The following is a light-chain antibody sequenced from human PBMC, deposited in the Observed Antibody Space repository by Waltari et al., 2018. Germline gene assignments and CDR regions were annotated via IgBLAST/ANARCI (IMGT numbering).Light chain of an antibody. CDR3: MQALQTPLT. CDR1: QSLLYSNGYNY. V-gene: IGKV2-28*01. J-gene: IGKJ4*01. Sequence: DIVMSQSPLSLPVTPGEPASISCRSRQSLLYSNGYNYLDWYLQKPGQSPQLLIYLGSNRASGVPDRFSGSGSGTDFTLKISKVEAEDVGVYYCMQALQTPLTFGGGTKVEIK. CDR2: LGS.